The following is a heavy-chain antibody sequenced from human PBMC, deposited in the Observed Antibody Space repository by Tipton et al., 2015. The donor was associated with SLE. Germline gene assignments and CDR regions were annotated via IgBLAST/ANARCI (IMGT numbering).Heavy chain of an antibody. CDR1: GFTFSSYS. J-gene: IGHJ3*02. Sequence: VQLVQSGGGLVKPGGSLRLSCAASGFTFSSYSMNWVRQAPGKGLEWVSSISSSSSYIYYADPVKGRFTISRDNAKNSLYLQMNSLRAEDTAVYYCARVVAAAGTGAFDIWGQGTMVTVSS. V-gene: IGHV3-21*03. CDR3: ARVVAAAGTGAFDI. D-gene: IGHD6-13*01. CDR2: ISSSSSYI.